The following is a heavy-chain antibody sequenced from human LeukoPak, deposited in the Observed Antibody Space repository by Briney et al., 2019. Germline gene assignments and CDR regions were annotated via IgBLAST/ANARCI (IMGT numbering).Heavy chain of an antibody. CDR1: GFTFSSYA. CDR3: ARGSTYDFWSGDALDV. D-gene: IGHD3-3*01. V-gene: IGHV3-23*01. J-gene: IGHJ3*01. CDR2: ISGSAEKT. Sequence: GGSLRLSCAASGFTFSSYAMTWVRQAPGKGLGWVSSISGSAEKTYYADSVKGRFTISRDSSQKILNLQMDNLRVEDTAIYYCARGSTYDFWSGDALDVWGQGTMVTVAS.